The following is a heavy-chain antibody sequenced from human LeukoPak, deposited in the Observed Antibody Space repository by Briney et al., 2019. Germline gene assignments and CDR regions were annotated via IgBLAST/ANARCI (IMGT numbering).Heavy chain of an antibody. D-gene: IGHD3-10*01. Sequence: QPGGSLRLSCAASGFTFSSYWMSWVRQAPGKGLEWVANIKQDGSEKYYVDSVKGRFTISRDNAKNSLYLQMNSLRAEDTAVYYCARDKYGSGTNRQFYYYYYGMDVWGQGTTVTVSS. CDR2: IKQDGSEK. CDR1: GFTFSSYW. V-gene: IGHV3-7*01. CDR3: ARDKYGSGTNRQFYYYYYGMDV. J-gene: IGHJ6*02.